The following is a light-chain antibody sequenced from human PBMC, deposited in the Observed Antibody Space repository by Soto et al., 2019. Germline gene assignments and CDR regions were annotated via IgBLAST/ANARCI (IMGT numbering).Light chain of an antibody. Sequence: PGQGASLSCRASKSVGGDLVWYQQHPGQAPRLLIYDASNRATGIPPRFSGSGSGTDFTLTISSLEPEDFAVYYCQQRTNWPPWTFGQGTKVDIK. J-gene: IGKJ1*01. CDR3: QQRTNWPPWT. CDR1: KSVGGD. V-gene: IGKV3-11*01. CDR2: DAS.